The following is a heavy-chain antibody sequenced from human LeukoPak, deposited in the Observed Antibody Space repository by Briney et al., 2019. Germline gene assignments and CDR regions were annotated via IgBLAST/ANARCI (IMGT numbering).Heavy chain of an antibody. CDR2: IKQDGSEK. J-gene: IGHJ4*02. Sequence: GGSLRLSCAASGFTFSNYWMSWVRQAPGKGLEWVANIKQDGSEKYYVDSVKGRFTISRDNAKNSLYLQMNSLRAEDTAVYYCATGRSWSGFDYWGQGTLVTVPS. CDR1: GFTFSNYW. CDR3: ATGRSWSGFDY. V-gene: IGHV3-7*04. D-gene: IGHD6-13*01.